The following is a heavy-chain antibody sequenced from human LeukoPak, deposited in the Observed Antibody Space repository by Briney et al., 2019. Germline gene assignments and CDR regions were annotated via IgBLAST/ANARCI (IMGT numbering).Heavy chain of an antibody. CDR3: ARDAPEYIQLEHWFDP. Sequence: GRSLRLSCAASGFTFSDYYMSWIRQAPGKGLEWVSYISSSGSTIYYADSVKGRFTISRDNAKNSLYLQMNSLRAEDTAVYYCARDAPEYIQLEHWFDPWGQGTLVTVSS. D-gene: IGHD5-18*01. CDR1: GFTFSDYY. J-gene: IGHJ5*02. V-gene: IGHV3-11*01. CDR2: ISSSGSTI.